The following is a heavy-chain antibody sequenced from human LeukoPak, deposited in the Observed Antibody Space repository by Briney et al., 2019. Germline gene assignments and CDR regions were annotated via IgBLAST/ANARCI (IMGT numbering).Heavy chain of an antibody. Sequence: PSETLSLTCTVSGGSISNFYWSWIRQPAGKGLEWIGHIYASGRTNYNPSLKSRVTMSVDTSKNQFSLNVSSVTAADTAVYFCAREVRGSYIFWFDPWGQGTLVTVSS. V-gene: IGHV4-4*07. CDR2: IYASGRT. D-gene: IGHD3-10*01. CDR3: AREVRGSYIFWFDP. J-gene: IGHJ5*02. CDR1: GGSISNFY.